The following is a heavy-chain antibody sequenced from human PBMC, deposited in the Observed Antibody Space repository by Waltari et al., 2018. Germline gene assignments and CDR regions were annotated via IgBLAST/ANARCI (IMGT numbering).Heavy chain of an antibody. Sequence: QLQLQESGPGLVKPSETLSLACAVSGDSISSYYWSLIRLPPGKGLEWIGRISGSSGSTDYNPSLKSRVTLSSDASKSHFSLKLTSVTAADTAMYYCARDRKYSGSNRFDVWGPGVLVTVSS. V-gene: IGHV4-59*12. D-gene: IGHD5-18*01. CDR1: GDSISSYY. CDR3: ARDRKYSGSNRFDV. J-gene: IGHJ5*02. CDR2: ISGSSGST.